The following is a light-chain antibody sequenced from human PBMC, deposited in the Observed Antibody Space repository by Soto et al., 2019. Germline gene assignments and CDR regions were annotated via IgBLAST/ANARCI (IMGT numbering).Light chain of an antibody. CDR3: QQYGSSPLWT. CDR1: QSVDGK. Sequence: EIVMTQSPVTLSVPPGERATLSCRASQSVDGKLAWYQQKPGQAPRLLIYGASTRATGIPARFSGSGSGTEFTLTISSLQSEDFAVYYCQQYGSSPLWTFGQGTKV. V-gene: IGKV3-15*01. CDR2: GAS. J-gene: IGKJ1*01.